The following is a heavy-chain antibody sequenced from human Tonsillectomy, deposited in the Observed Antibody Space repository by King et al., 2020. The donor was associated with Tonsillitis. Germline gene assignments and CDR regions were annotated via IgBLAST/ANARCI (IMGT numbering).Heavy chain of an antibody. V-gene: IGHV3-15*01. CDR2: IKSKTDGGTT. CDR3: NADRSYGFDP. J-gene: IGHJ5*02. CDR1: GLTFNNAW. Sequence: VQLVESGGGLVKPGGSLRLSCTASGLTFNNAWMSWVRQAPGKGLEWVGRIKSKTDGGTTDYAAPVKGRFTISRDDSKNTLYLQMNSLKTEDTAVYYCNADRSYGFDPWGQGTLVTVSS.